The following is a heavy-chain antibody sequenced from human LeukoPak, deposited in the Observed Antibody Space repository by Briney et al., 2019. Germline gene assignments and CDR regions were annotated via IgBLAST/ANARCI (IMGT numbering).Heavy chain of an antibody. CDR1: GFIFSDYG. J-gene: IGHJ4*02. V-gene: IGHV3-33*01. CDR3: VRVKKSTAGIFDY. CDR2: IWYDGNRK. Sequence: PGRSLRLSCTASGFIFSDYGVHWVRQAPGKGLEWVAVIWYDGNRKYYSDSVKGRFTVSRDNSKSTLFLQMNNLRAEDTAVYYCVRVKKSTAGIFDYWGQGTLVTVSS. D-gene: IGHD6-13*01.